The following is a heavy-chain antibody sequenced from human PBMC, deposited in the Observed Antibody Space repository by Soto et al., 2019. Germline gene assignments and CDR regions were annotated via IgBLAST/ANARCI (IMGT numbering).Heavy chain of an antibody. CDR3: AGAGPEPANINFDY. CDR1: GYTFTSYG. D-gene: IGHD6-19*01. Sequence: ASVKVSCKASGYTFTSYGISWVRQAPGQGLEWMGWISGDSGNTNYAQKFQGRVTITTDTSASTAYMELSSLRSEDTALYYCAGAGPEPANINFDYCGQGALVTVS. V-gene: IGHV1-18*04. CDR2: ISGDSGNT. J-gene: IGHJ4*01.